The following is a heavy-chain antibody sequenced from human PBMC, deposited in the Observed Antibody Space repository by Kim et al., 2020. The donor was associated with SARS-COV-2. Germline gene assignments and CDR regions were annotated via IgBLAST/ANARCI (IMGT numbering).Heavy chain of an antibody. V-gene: IGHV5-51*01. CDR3: ARHNRKIDY. Sequence: DTSYNPAIQGQVTISADKSISTAYLQWSSLKASDTAMYYCARHNRKIDYWGQGTLVTVSS. J-gene: IGHJ4*02. CDR2: DT.